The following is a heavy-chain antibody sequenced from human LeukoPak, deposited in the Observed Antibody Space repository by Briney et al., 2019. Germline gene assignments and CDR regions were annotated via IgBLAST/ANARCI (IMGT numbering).Heavy chain of an antibody. CDR2: IIAYNGNT. Sequence: GASVKVSCKASGYTFTSYGISWVRQAPGQGLEWMGWIIAYNGNTNYAQKLQGRVTMTTDTSTSTAYMELRSLRSDDTAVYYCARDQTSSGWKGSFDYWGQGTLVTVSS. V-gene: IGHV1-18*01. CDR3: ARDQTSSGWKGSFDY. D-gene: IGHD6-19*01. CDR1: GYTFTSYG. J-gene: IGHJ4*02.